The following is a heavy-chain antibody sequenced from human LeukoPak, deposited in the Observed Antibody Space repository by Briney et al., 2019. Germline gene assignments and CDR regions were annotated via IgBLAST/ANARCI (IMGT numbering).Heavy chain of an antibody. CDR3: AKGLVVVPAAYDY. Sequence: GGSLRLSCAASGFTFSSYAMSRVRQAPGKGLEWVSAISGSGGSTYYADSVKGRFTISRDNSKNTLYLQMNSLRAEDTAVYYCAKGLVVVPAAYDYWGQGTLVTVSS. D-gene: IGHD2-2*01. CDR1: GFTFSSYA. J-gene: IGHJ4*02. V-gene: IGHV3-23*01. CDR2: ISGSGGST.